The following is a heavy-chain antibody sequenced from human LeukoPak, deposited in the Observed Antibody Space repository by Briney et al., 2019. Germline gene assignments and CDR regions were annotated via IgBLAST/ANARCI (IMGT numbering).Heavy chain of an antibody. CDR2: IITDGSST. V-gene: IGHV3-74*01. Sequence: PGGSLRLSCAASGFTFRTYWMHWVRHAPGKGLVWVSHIITDGSSTNYADSVKGRFTISRDNAKNTLYLEMDSLRVEDTAVYYCARGRGTSGYYYDYWGQGILVTVSS. D-gene: IGHD3-22*01. CDR3: ARGRGTSGYYYDY. J-gene: IGHJ4*02. CDR1: GFTFRTYW.